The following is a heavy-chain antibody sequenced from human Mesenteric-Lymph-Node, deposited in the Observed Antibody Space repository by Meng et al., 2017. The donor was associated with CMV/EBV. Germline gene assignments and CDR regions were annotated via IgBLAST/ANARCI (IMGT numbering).Heavy chain of an antibody. V-gene: IGHV3-11*01. CDR2: ITGSATYI. J-gene: IGHJ4*01. CDR1: GFPFSDYY. Sequence: GESLKISCAASGFPFSDYYMSWIRQPPGKALEWVSCITGSATYIHYADSVKGRFTISRDNAKNSLYLQMNSLRAEDMAVYYCARDFIPYYASGSPYYFDNWGQGTLVTVSS. D-gene: IGHD3-10*01. CDR3: ARDFIPYYASGSPYYFDN.